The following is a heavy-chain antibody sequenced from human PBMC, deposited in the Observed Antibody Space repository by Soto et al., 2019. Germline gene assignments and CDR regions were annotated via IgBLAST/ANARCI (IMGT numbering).Heavy chain of an antibody. CDR2: ISWDGRST. CDR3: AKSYDILIGYLDY. J-gene: IGHJ4*02. CDR1: GFTFDYHT. Sequence: GGSQILSCAASGFTFDYHTVYWVRQAPGKGLEWVSLISWDGRSTYYADSVKGRFTISRDNSKNSLYLQMNSLRTEDTALYYCAKSYDILIGYLDYWGQGAQVTVSS. V-gene: IGHV3-43*01. D-gene: IGHD3-9*01.